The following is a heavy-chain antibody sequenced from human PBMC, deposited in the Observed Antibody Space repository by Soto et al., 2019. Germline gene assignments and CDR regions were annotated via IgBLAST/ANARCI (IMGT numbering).Heavy chain of an antibody. CDR1: GFSLTTGKMG. J-gene: IGHJ6*02. Sequence: SGPTLVNPTETLTLTCTVSGFSLTTGKMGVSWIRQPPGKALEWLAHIFSDNERSYSTSPQGRLTISKDTSGSQVVLSMTNVDPVDTATYYCARMKVDSYQCYYAMDVWGQGTTVTVSS. CDR3: ARMKVDSYQCYYAMDV. V-gene: IGHV2-26*01. D-gene: IGHD2-21*02. CDR2: IFSDNER.